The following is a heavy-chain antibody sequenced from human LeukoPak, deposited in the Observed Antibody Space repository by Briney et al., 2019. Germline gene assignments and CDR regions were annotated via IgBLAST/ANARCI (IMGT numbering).Heavy chain of an antibody. CDR3: AGLGDYYYYYMDV. CDR1: GGSISSSSYY. CDR2: IYYSGST. J-gene: IGHJ6*03. Sequence: PSETLSLTCTVSGGSISSSSYYWGWIRQPPGKGLEWIGSIYYSGSTYYNPSLKSRVTISVDTSKNQFSLKLSSVTAADTAVYYCAGLGDYYYYYMDVWGKGTTVTVSS. D-gene: IGHD2-15*01. V-gene: IGHV4-39*07.